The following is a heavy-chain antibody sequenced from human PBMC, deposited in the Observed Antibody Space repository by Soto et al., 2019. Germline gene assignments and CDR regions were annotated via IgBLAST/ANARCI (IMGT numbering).Heavy chain of an antibody. Sequence: SETLSLTCAVYGGSFSGYYWSWIRQPPGKGLEWIGEINHSGSTNYNPSLKSRVTISVDTSKNQFSLKLSSVTAADTAVYYCARGVYDFWSGYSFRYYYYVMDVWGQGTTVTVSS. V-gene: IGHV4-34*01. CDR3: ARGVYDFWSGYSFRYYYYVMDV. J-gene: IGHJ6*02. D-gene: IGHD3-3*01. CDR1: GGSFSGYY. CDR2: INHSGST.